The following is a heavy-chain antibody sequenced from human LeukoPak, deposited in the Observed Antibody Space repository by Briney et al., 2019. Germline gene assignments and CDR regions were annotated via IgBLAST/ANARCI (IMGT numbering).Heavy chain of an antibody. D-gene: IGHD3-22*01. CDR1: GFTFTKYW. Sequence: SGGSLRLSCAASGFTFTKYWVTWVRQAPGKGLEWVAVISYDGSNKYYADSVKGRFTISRDNSKNTLYLQMNSLRAEDTAVYYCARDSYYYDSSGYYGWGQGTLVTVSS. V-gene: IGHV3-30-3*01. CDR2: ISYDGSNK. J-gene: IGHJ4*02. CDR3: ARDSYYYDSSGYYG.